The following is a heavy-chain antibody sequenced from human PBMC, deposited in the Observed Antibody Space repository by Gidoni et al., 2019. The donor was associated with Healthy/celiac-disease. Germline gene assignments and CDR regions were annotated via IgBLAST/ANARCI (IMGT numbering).Heavy chain of an antibody. CDR1: GFTFSSYG. CDR2: ISYDGSNK. V-gene: IGHV3-30*18. Sequence: QVQLVESGGGVVQPGRSLRLSCAASGFTFSSYGMHWVRQAPGKGLEWVAVISYDGSNKYYADSVKGRFTISRDNFKNTLYLQMNSLRAEDTAVYYCAKDPWRRQQLVPQYFDYWGQGTLVTVSS. J-gene: IGHJ4*02. CDR3: AKDPWRRQQLVPQYFDY. D-gene: IGHD6-13*01.